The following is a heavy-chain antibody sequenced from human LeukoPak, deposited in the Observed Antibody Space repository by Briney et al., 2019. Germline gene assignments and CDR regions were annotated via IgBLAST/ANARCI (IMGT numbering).Heavy chain of an antibody. CDR1: GGSISSGGYY. CDR2: IYYSGST. V-gene: IGHV4-31*03. CDR3: ARLRRGHIVVVPAAIGDSVFDY. Sequence: SETLSLTCTVSGGSISSGGYYWSWIRQHPGKGLEWIGYIYYSGSTYYNPSLKSRVTISVDTSKNQFSLKLSSVTAADTAVYYCARLRRGHIVVVPAAIGDSVFDYWGQGTLVTVSS. D-gene: IGHD2-2*02. J-gene: IGHJ4*02.